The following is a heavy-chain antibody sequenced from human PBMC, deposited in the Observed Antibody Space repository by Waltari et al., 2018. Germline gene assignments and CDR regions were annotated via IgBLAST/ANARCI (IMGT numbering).Heavy chain of an antibody. J-gene: IGHJ4*02. CDR1: AASISSYY. CDR3: ARGDTSNWFASYFDF. CDR2: IYFSGST. V-gene: IGHV4-59*01. D-gene: IGHD3-10*01. Sequence: QVRLQESGPGLVKPSETLSLTCTVSAASISSYYWSWIRQPPGKGLEWIAYIYFSGSTSYTPSLTSRVAIAGDPSKKPFSLRLSSVTAADTAVYYCARGDTSNWFASYFDFWGQGILVSVSS.